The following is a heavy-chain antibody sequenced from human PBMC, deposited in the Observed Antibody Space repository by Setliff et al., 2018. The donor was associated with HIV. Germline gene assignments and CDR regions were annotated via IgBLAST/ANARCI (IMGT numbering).Heavy chain of an antibody. D-gene: IGHD3-3*01. Sequence: SETLSLTCTVSGGSISSGSNYWSWIRQPAGKGLEWIGRIYTSGSTNYNPSLKSRVTISVDTSKNHFSLKLRSVTAADTAMYYCARHRVRDSWRGLGGTLDYWGQGTLVTVSS. V-gene: IGHV4-61*02. CDR3: ARHRVRDSWRGLGGTLDY. J-gene: IGHJ4*02. CDR2: IYTSGST. CDR1: GGSISSGSNY.